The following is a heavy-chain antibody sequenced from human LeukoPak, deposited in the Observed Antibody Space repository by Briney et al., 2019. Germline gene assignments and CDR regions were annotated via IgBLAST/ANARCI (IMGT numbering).Heavy chain of an antibody. CDR2: ISSSSSYM. CDR3: AREGYCSGGSCYSILPDHFDY. Sequence: GGSLRLSCAASGFTFSSYSMNWVRQAPGKGLEWVSSISSSSSYMYYADSVKGRFTISRDNAKNSLYLQMNSLRAEDTAVYYCAREGYCSGGSCYSILPDHFDYWGQRTLVTVSS. CDR1: GFTFSSYS. D-gene: IGHD2-15*01. J-gene: IGHJ4*02. V-gene: IGHV3-21*01.